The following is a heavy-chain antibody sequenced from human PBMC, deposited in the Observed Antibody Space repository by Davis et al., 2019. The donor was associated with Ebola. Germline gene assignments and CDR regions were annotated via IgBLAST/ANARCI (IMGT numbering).Heavy chain of an antibody. D-gene: IGHD7-27*01. CDR3: ARDLGNYGMDV. CDR1: GFTFSSYW. Sequence: PGESLKISCAASGFTFSSYWMSWVRQAPGKGLEWVANIKQDGSEKYYVDSVKGRFTISRDNAKNSLYLQMNSLRAEDTAVYYCARDLGNYGMDVWGQGTTVTVSS. V-gene: IGHV3-7*01. CDR2: IKQDGSEK. J-gene: IGHJ6*02.